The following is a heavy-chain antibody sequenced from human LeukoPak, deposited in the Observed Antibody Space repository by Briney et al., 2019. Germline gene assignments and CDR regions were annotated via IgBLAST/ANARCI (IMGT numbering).Heavy chain of an antibody. V-gene: IGHV5-10-1*01. CDR1: GYSFTSYW. Sequence: GESLRISCKGSGYSFTSYWISWVRQIPGKGLEWMGRIDPSDSYTNYSPSFQGHVTMSADKSINTAYLQWSSLKASDTAMYYCARLAARPLHFGRSGQGTLVTVSS. J-gene: IGHJ4*02. D-gene: IGHD6-6*01. CDR3: ARLAARPLHFGR. CDR2: IDPSDSYT.